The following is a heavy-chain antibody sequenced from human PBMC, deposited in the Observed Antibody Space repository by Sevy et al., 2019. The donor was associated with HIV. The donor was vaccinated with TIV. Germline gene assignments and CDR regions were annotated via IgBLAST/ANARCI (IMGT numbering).Heavy chain of an antibody. Sequence: ASVKVSCKASGYTFTGYYMHWVRQAPGQGLEWMGRINPNSGGTNYAQKFQGGVTMTRDTSISTAYMELSRLGSDDTAVYYCARVKALGITIFGFDPWGQGTLVTVSS. CDR3: ARVKALGITIFGFDP. V-gene: IGHV1-2*06. D-gene: IGHD3-3*01. CDR1: GYTFTGYY. CDR2: INPNSGGT. J-gene: IGHJ5*02.